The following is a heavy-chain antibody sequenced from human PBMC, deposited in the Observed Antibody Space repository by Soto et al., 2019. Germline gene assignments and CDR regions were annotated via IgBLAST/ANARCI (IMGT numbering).Heavy chain of an antibody. V-gene: IGHV1-3*01. D-gene: IGHD6-6*01. CDR3: VRGIGYSSSSWDYYYYMDV. J-gene: IGHJ6*03. CDR2: INAGNGNT. CDR1: GYTFTSYA. Sequence: ASVKVSCKASGYTFTSYAMHWVRQAPGQRLEWMGWINAGNGNTKYSQKFQGRVTITGDTSASTAYMELSSLRSEDTAVYYCVRGIGYSSSSWDYYYYMDVWGKGTTVTVSS.